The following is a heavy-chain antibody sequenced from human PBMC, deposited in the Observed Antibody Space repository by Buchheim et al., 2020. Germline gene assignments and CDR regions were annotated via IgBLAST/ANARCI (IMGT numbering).Heavy chain of an antibody. D-gene: IGHD6-6*01. CDR3: ARSIRQLPLRYFDL. CDR1: GGSISSGGYY. Sequence: QVQLQESGPGLVKPSQTLSLTCTVSGGSISSGGYYWSWIRQHPGKGLEWIGYIYYSGSTYYTPSLKSRVTISVDTSKNQFSLKLSSVTAADTAVYYCARSIRQLPLRYFDLGGRGTLVTVSS. J-gene: IGHJ2*01. V-gene: IGHV4-31*03. CDR2: IYYSGST.